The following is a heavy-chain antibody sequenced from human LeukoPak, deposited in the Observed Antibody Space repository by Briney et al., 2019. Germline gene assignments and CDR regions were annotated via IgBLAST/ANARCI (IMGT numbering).Heavy chain of an antibody. CDR3: ARGKFMGIGLFDY. V-gene: IGHV3-48*02. D-gene: IGHD7-27*01. CDR1: GFTFSSYS. CDR2: ISSSSTT. J-gene: IGHJ4*02. Sequence: GGSLRLSCAASGFTFSSYSMNWVRQAPGKGLEWVSYISSSSTTYYADSVKGRFTISRDKAKNSLYLQMNSLRDEDTAVYYCARGKFMGIGLFDYWGQGTLVTVSS.